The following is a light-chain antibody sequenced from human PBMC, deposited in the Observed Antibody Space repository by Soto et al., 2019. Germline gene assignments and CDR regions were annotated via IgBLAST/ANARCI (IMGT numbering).Light chain of an antibody. CDR3: QQTYSTPTLT. CDR2: AAS. Sequence: DIQLTQSPSSLSASVGDRVTITCRASQTISTYLNWYQHKPGKAPRLLIYAASRLQSGVPSRFIGGGSGTEFTLTITSLQVEDFATYYCQQTYSTPTLTFGQGTEVEVK. CDR1: QTISTY. V-gene: IGKV1-39*01. J-gene: IGKJ1*01.